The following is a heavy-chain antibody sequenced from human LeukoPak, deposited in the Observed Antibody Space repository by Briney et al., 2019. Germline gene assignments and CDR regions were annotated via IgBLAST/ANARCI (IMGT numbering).Heavy chain of an antibody. J-gene: IGHJ4*02. CDR3: TRDQTPYY. V-gene: IGHV3-49*04. CDR2: IRSKIYGGTP. CDR1: GFTFGDYA. Sequence: PGGSLRLSCTASGFTFGDYAMTWVRQAPGKGLEWVGFIRSKIYGGTPEYAASVKGRFTISRDDPKGIAYLRMNSLKTEDTAVYYCTRDQTPYYWGQGTLVTVSS.